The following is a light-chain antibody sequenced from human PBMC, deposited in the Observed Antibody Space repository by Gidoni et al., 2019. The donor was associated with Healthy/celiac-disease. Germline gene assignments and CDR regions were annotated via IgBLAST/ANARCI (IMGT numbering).Light chain of an antibody. Sequence: IVLTQSPGTLSLSPGETATLSCSASQSGSSSYLAWYQQKPGQAPRLLIYGASSRATCIPDRFSGSGSGTDFTLTISRLEPEDVAVYYCQQYGSSPSTIXPXTKVDIK. CDR1: QSGSSSY. CDR2: GAS. CDR3: QQYGSSPST. J-gene: IGKJ3*01. V-gene: IGKV3-20*01.